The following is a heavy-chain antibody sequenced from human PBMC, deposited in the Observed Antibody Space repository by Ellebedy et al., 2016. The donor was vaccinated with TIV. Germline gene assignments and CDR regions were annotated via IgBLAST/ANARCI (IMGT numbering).Heavy chain of an antibody. CDR3: AKDRYGSGSYSTGMDV. Sequence: GESLKISCAASGFSFSYYYMSWIRQAPGKGLEWLSYIGSTGSAIYYADSVKGRFTISRDNAKNSLFLHMNSLRAEDTAVYHCAKDRYGSGSYSTGMDVWGEGTTVTVSS. V-gene: IGHV3-11*04. CDR1: GFSFSYYY. J-gene: IGHJ6*04. CDR2: IGSTGSAI. D-gene: IGHD3-10*01.